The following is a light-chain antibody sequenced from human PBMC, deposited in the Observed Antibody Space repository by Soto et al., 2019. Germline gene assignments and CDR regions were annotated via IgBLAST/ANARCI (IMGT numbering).Light chain of an antibody. V-gene: IGLV2-8*01. CDR3: SSYAGSNTYV. CDR1: SSDVGGYNY. J-gene: IGLJ1*01. CDR2: EVS. Sequence: QSALTQPPSASGSPGQSVTISCTGTSSDVGGYNYVSWYQQHPGKAPKLLIYEVSKRPSGVPDRFSGSKSGNTASLTVSGLHAEDDADYYCSSYAGSNTYVFGTGTKVTVL.